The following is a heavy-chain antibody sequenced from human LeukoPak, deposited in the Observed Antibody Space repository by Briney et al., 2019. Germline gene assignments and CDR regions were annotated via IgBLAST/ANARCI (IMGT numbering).Heavy chain of an antibody. CDR1: GFTFSSYS. V-gene: IGHV3-48*01. CDR2: ISSSSTTI. Sequence: PGGSLRLSCAASGFTFSSYSMMWVRQAPAKEVAGVSYISSSSTTIHYADSVKGRFTISRDNAKNTLYMQMNSLRADDTAVYYCAKSSGYFGYFDYWGRGTLVTVSS. D-gene: IGHD3-22*01. CDR3: AKSSGYFGYFDY. J-gene: IGHJ4*02.